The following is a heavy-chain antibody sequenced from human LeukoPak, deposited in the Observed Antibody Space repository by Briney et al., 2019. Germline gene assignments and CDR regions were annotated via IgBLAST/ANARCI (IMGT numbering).Heavy chain of an antibody. J-gene: IGHJ4*02. CDR1: GYTFTSYG. Sequence: ASVKVSCKASGYTFTSYGISWVRQAPGQGLEWMGWISAYNGNTNYAQKLQGRVTMTTDTSTSTAYMELRGLRSDDTAVYYCAKDRLLNCRGDCYIFDYWGQGAVVTVSS. V-gene: IGHV1-18*01. CDR2: ISAYNGNT. CDR3: AKDRLLNCRGDCYIFDY. D-gene: IGHD2-21*02.